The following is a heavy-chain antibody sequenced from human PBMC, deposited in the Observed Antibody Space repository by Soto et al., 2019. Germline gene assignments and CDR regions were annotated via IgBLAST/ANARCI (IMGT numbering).Heavy chain of an antibody. D-gene: IGHD3-22*01. CDR3: AKDPPDPDSSGYYPGY. CDR2: ISGSGGST. Sequence: GGSLRLSCGASGFTFSSYAMSWVRQAPGKGLEWVSAISGSGGSTYYADSVKGRFTISRDNSKNTLYLQMNSLRAEDTAVYYCAKDPPDPDSSGYYPGYWGQGTLVTVSS. V-gene: IGHV3-23*01. J-gene: IGHJ4*02. CDR1: GFTFSSYA.